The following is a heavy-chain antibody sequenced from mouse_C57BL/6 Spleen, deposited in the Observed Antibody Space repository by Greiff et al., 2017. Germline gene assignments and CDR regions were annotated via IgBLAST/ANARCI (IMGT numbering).Heavy chain of an antibody. J-gene: IGHJ2*01. V-gene: IGHV1-69*01. CDR2: IDPSDSYT. CDR3: ARTLGYFDY. D-gene: IGHD1-2*01. Sequence: QVQLQQPGAELVVPGASVKLSCKASGYTFTSYWMHWVKQRPGQGLEWIGEIDPSDSYTNYNQKFKGKSTLTVDKSSSTAYMQLSSLTSEDSAVYYCARTLGYFDYWGQGTTLTVSS. CDR1: GYTFTSYW.